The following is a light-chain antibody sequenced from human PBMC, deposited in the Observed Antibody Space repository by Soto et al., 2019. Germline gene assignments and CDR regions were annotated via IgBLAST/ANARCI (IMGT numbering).Light chain of an antibody. J-gene: IGKJ4*01. CDR2: GAS. CDR3: QQYGSSPPVT. Sequence: EIVLTQSPGTLSLSPGERATLSCRASQSVSSSYLAWYQQKPGQAPRLLIYGASSRATGIPDRFSGSGSGTDFTLTISRLEPEGFAVYYYQQYGSSPPVTFGGGTEVEIK. V-gene: IGKV3-20*01. CDR1: QSVSSSY.